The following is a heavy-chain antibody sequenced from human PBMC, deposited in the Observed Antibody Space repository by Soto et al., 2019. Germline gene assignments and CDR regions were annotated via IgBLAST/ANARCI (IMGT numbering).Heavy chain of an antibody. Sequence: QVQLQQWGAGLLKPSETLSLTCAVYGGSFSGYYWSWIRQPPGKGLEWIGEINHSGSTNYNPSLKSRVTISVDTAKNQFSLKLSSVTAADTAVYYCARVLRFSRVPDYWGQGTLVTVSS. J-gene: IGHJ4*02. CDR1: GGSFSGYY. CDR3: ARVLRFSRVPDY. D-gene: IGHD3-3*01. V-gene: IGHV4-34*01. CDR2: INHSGST.